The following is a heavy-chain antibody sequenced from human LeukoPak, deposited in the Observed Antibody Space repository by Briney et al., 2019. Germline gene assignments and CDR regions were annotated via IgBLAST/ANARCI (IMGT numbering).Heavy chain of an antibody. CDR2: ISGSGSST. V-gene: IGHV3-23*01. D-gene: IGHD6-13*01. CDR1: GFTFSSYA. J-gene: IGHJ6*03. CDR3: AKGPRATATYYYYYYMDV. Sequence: GGSLRLSCAASGFTFSSYAMTLVRQAPGKGLEWVSAISGSGSSTYYADSVKGRFTISRDNSKNTLFLQVNSLRAEDTAVYYCAKGPRATATYYYYYYMDVWGKGTTVTVSS.